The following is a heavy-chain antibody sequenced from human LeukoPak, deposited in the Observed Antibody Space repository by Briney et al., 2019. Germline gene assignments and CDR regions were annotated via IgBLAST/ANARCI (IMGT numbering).Heavy chain of an antibody. CDR3: ARDRDSSGYYYYFDY. CDR1: GFTFDDYG. V-gene: IGHV3-30*03. Sequence: GGSLRLSCAASGFTFDDYGMSWVRQAPGKGLEWVAVISYDGSNKYYADSVKGRFTISRDNSKNTLYLQMNSLRAEDTAVYYCARDRDSSGYYYYFDYWGQGTLVTVSS. CDR2: ISYDGSNK. J-gene: IGHJ4*02. D-gene: IGHD3-22*01.